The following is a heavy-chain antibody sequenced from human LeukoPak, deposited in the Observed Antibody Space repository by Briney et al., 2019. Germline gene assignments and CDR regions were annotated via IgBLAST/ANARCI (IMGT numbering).Heavy chain of an antibody. J-gene: IGHJ4*02. CDR3: AREGVGLLWFGELLSTTHPLDD. CDR1: GFTLSSYG. Sequence: GGSLRLSCTASGFTLSSYGMHWVRQAPGKGLEWVAFLRYDGTNKYYADSVRGRFTISRDNSKNTLYLQMNSLRAEDTAVYYCAREGVGLLWFGELLSTTHPLDDWGQGTLVTVSS. CDR2: LRYDGTNK. V-gene: IGHV3-30*02. D-gene: IGHD3-10*01.